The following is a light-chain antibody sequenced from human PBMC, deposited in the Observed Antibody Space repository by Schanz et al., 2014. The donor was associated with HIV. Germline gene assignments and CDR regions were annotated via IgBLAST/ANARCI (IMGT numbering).Light chain of an antibody. CDR2: DVT. CDR1: SSDVGGYNY. J-gene: IGLJ1*01. Sequence: QSALTQPASVSGSPGQSITISCTGTSSDVGGYNYVSWYQQHPGKAPKLVIYDVTIRPSGVPDRFSGSKSGNTAYLTISGLQAEDEADYYCCSYAGSSTLGVFGTGTKLTVL. CDR3: CSYAGSSTLGV. V-gene: IGLV2-11*01.